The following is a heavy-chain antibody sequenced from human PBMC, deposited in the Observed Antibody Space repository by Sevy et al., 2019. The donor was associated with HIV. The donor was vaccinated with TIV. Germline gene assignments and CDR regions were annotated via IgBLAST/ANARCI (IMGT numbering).Heavy chain of an antibody. CDR2: INWNSGSL. D-gene: IGHD2-21*02. CDR3: AKTPMTETAPYFDY. CDR1: GFTFEDYA. J-gene: IGHJ4*02. V-gene: IGHV3-9*01. Sequence: GGSLRLSCAGSGFTFEDYALHWVRQAPGQGLEWVAGINWNSGSLDDADSVKGRFTISRDDAKNSLYLQMDTLRTEDTALYYCAKTPMTETAPYFDYWGQRTLVTVSS.